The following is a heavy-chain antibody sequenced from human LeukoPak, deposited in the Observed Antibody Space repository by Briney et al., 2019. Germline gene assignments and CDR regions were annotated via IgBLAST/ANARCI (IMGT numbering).Heavy chain of an antibody. CDR2: INHSGST. D-gene: IGHD6-13*01. CDR1: GGSFSGYY. CDR3: ARGDATIAAAGLFDY. Sequence: KTSETLSLTCAVYGGSFSGYYWSWIRQPPGKGLEWIGEINHSGSTNYNPSLKSRVTISVDTSKNQFSLKLSSVTAADTAVYYCARGDATIAAAGLFDYWGQGTLVTVSS. J-gene: IGHJ4*02. V-gene: IGHV4-34*01.